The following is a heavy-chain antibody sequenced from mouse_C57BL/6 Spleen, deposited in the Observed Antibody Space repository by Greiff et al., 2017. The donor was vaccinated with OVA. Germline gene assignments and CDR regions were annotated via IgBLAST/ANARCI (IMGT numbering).Heavy chain of an antibody. CDR2: IDPSDSYT. CDR3: ARRSNYGNFDY. Sequence: QVQLQQPGAELVKPGASVKLSCKASGYTFTSYWMQWVKQRPGQGLEWIGEIDPSDSYTNYNQTFKGKATLTVDTSSSTAYMQLSSLTSEDSAVYYCARRSNYGNFDYWGQGTTLTVSS. D-gene: IGHD2-5*01. J-gene: IGHJ2*01. V-gene: IGHV1-50*01. CDR1: GYTFTSYW.